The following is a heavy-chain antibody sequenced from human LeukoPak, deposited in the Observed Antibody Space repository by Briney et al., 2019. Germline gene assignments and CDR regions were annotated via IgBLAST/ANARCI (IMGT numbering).Heavy chain of an antibody. CDR3: ARGPIAAAGLQFDY. CDR2: INTNTGNP. D-gene: IGHD6-13*01. CDR1: GYTFTSYD. V-gene: IGHV7-4-1*02. Sequence: ASVKVSCKASGYTFTSYDINWVRQTPGQGLEWMGWINTNTGNPTYAQGFTGRFVFSLDTSVSTAYLQISSLKAEDTAVYYCARGPIAAAGLQFDYWGQGTLVTVSS. J-gene: IGHJ4*02.